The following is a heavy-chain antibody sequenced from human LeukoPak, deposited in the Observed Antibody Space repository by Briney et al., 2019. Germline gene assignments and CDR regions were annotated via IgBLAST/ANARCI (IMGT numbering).Heavy chain of an antibody. V-gene: IGHV3-21*01. D-gene: IGHD3-3*01. J-gene: IGHJ5*02. Sequence: AGGSLRLSCAASGFTFSSYWMSWVRQAPGKGLEWVSSISSSSSYIYYADSVKGRFTISRDNAKNSLYLQMNSLRAEDTAVYYCARDFWSGYYDISWFDPWGQGTLVTVSS. CDR1: GFTFSSYW. CDR2: ISSSSSYI. CDR3: ARDFWSGYYDISWFDP.